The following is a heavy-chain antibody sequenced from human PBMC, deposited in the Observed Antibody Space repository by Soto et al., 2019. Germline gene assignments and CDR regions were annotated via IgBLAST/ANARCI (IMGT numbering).Heavy chain of an antibody. V-gene: IGHV1-2*02. J-gene: IGHJ6*02. CDR1: GYTFTGYY. CDR3: AKYSPTTVTTRYYGMDV. D-gene: IGHD4-17*01. CDR2: INPNSGGT. Sequence: GASVKVSCKASGYTFTGYYIHWVRQAPGQGLEWMGWINPNSGGTIYAQKFQGRATMTRDTSISTAYVELSRLRSDDTAVYYCAKYSPTTVTTRYYGMDVWGQGTTVTVSS.